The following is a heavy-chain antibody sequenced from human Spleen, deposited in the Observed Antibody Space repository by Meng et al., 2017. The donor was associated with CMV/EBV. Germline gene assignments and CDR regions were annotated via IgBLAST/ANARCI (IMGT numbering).Heavy chain of an antibody. CDR1: GYTFTDYY. CDR3: ARNSVGMDV. Sequence: ASVKVSCKASGYTFTDYYIHWVRQAPGQGLEWMGWISDFNVNTNYAQKVQGRVTLTTDTSTNTVYMELRSLRSDDTAVYYCARNSVGMDVWGQGTTVTVSS. V-gene: IGHV1-18*04. CDR2: ISDFNVNT. J-gene: IGHJ6*02.